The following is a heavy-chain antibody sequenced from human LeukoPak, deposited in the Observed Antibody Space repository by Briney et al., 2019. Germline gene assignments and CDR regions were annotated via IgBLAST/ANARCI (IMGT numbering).Heavy chain of an antibody. J-gene: IGHJ3*02. CDR3: ARGLGAFDI. D-gene: IGHD3-16*01. V-gene: IGHV3-74*01. CDR1: GFTFSSYW. Sequence: PGGSLRLSCSASGFTFSSYWMHWVRQAPGKGLVWVSRLNSDGSITNYADSVKGRFTISRDNAKNSLYLQMNSLRAEDTALYYCARGLGAFDIWGQGTMVTVSS. CDR2: LNSDGSIT.